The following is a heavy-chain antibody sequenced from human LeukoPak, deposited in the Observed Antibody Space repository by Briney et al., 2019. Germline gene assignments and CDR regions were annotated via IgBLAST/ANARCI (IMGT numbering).Heavy chain of an antibody. Sequence: PSETLSLTCAVYGGSFSGYYWSWIRQPPGKGLEWIGEINHSGSTNYNPSLKSRVTISVDTSKNQFSLKLSSVTAADTAVYYCARGGGIAAAGHLLSPYYFDYWGQGTLVTVSS. J-gene: IGHJ4*02. CDR1: GGSFSGYY. CDR3: ARGGGIAAAGHLLSPYYFDY. D-gene: IGHD6-13*01. V-gene: IGHV4-34*01. CDR2: INHSGST.